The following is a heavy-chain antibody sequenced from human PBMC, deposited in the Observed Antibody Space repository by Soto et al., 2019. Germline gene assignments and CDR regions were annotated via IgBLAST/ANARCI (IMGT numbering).Heavy chain of an antibody. V-gene: IGHV1-69*01. CDR2: LVPLFGTP. J-gene: IGHJ4*02. D-gene: IGHD6-19*01. Sequence: VQLVQSGAEVKKTGSSVRVSCKTSGGSFTTHSITWLRQAPGQGLEWMGGLVPLFGTPNYAQKFQGRLTIPADESTSTAYMELSNLRSEDTAVYYCARVAEEELAGASFFDYWGQGTLVTVSS. CDR3: ARVAEEELAGASFFDY. CDR1: GGSFTTHS.